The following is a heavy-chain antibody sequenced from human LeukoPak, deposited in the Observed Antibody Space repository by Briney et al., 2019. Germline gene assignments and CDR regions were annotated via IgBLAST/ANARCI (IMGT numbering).Heavy chain of an antibody. V-gene: IGHV3-23*01. D-gene: IGHD3-22*01. CDR2: ISNSGGRT. Sequence: HPGGSLRLSCAASGFTFSSYTMSWVRQAPGKGLEWVSSISNSGGRTFYTDSVKGRFTISRDNSKITLYLQMNSLRAEDTAVYYCAKVYTKSSSGRQYYFDYWGQGTLVTVSS. CDR1: GFTFSSYT. J-gene: IGHJ4*02. CDR3: AKVYTKSSSGRQYYFDY.